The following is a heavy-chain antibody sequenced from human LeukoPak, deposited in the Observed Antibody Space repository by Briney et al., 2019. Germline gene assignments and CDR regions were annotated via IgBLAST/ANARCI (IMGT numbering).Heavy chain of an antibody. Sequence: SQTLSLTCAISGDSVSGNRATWNWLRQSPSRGLEWLGRIHYRSKWYSDYAVSVKGRITINPDTSKNQFSLLLNSVTPEDTAVYFCGRAEHDWGSDYWGQGTLVTVSS. V-gene: IGHV6-1*01. J-gene: IGHJ4*02. CDR3: GRAEHDWGSDY. CDR2: IHYRSKWYS. CDR1: GDSVSGNRAT. D-gene: IGHD3-9*01.